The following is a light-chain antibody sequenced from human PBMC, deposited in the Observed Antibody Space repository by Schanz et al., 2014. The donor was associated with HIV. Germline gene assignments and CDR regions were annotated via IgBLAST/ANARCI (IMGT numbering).Light chain of an antibody. V-gene: IGLV1-51*01. CDR2: DNN. J-gene: IGLJ2*01. CDR1: SSSIKTNA. Sequence: QSVLTQPPSASGTPGQRVTISCSGSSSSIKTNAVNWFQQLPGTAPKLLIYDNNKRPSGTPDRFSGSRSGTSATLGITGLQTGDEADYYCGAWDSSLSVVVFGGGTKLTVL. CDR3: GAWDSSLSVVV.